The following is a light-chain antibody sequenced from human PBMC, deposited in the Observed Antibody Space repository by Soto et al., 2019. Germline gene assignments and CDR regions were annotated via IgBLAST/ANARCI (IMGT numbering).Light chain of an antibody. V-gene: IGLV1-44*01. Sequence: QSVLTQPPSASGTPGQRVTISCSGSSSNIGSHTVNWFQQLPGTAPKLLIYSNNQRPSGVPDRFSGSKSGTSASLAISGLQSEDEADYYCATWDDRLNGYVFGTGTEVTV. CDR3: ATWDDRLNGYV. CDR2: SNN. J-gene: IGLJ1*01. CDR1: SSNIGSHT.